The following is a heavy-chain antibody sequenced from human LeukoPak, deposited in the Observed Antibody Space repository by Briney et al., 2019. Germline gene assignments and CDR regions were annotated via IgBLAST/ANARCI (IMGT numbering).Heavy chain of an antibody. D-gene: IGHD6-19*01. V-gene: IGHV1-18*01. J-gene: IGHJ5*02. Sequence: GASVNVSCKASGYTFTSYGISWVRQAPGQGLEWMGWISAYNGNTNYAQKLQGRVTMTTDTSTSTAYMELRSLRSDDTAVYYCARDSVGAVASRWFDPWGQGTLVTVSS. CDR3: ARDSVGAVASRWFDP. CDR1: GYTFTSYG. CDR2: ISAYNGNT.